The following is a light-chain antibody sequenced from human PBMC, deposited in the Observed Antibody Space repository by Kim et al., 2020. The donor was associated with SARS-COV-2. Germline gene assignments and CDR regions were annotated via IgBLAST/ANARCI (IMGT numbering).Light chain of an antibody. CDR1: QSVRSY. J-gene: IGKJ4*01. CDR3: QQRSDWPLT. V-gene: IGKV3-11*01. CDR2: DAS. Sequence: EIVLTQSPATLSLSPGERATLSCRASQSVRSYLAWYQQKPGQAPRLLISDASNRATGIPARFSGSGSGTDFTLTISSLEPEDFAIYFCQQRSDWPLTFGGGTKLEI.